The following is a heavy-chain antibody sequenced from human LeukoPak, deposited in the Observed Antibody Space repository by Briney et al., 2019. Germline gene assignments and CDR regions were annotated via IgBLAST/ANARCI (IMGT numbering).Heavy chain of an antibody. CDR1: GYSISSGYY. Sequence: SETLSLTCAVSGYSISSGYYWGWIRQPPGKGLEWIGSMYHSGSSYYNPSLKSRITISLDTSKNQFSLELSSVTAADTVVYYCARDLYGDYLNWFDPWGQGTLVTVSS. CDR3: ARDLYGDYLNWFDP. CDR2: MYHSGSS. D-gene: IGHD4-17*01. V-gene: IGHV4-38-2*02. J-gene: IGHJ5*02.